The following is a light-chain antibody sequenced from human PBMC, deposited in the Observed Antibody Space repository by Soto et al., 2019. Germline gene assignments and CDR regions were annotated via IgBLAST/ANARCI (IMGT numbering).Light chain of an antibody. CDR1: QSVRGNY. CDR2: GPS. V-gene: IGKV3-20*01. J-gene: IGKJ3*01. CDR3: HQFGMSPFT. Sequence: EVVLTQSPGTLSLSPGESATLSCRASQSVRGNYFAWYQQRPGQAPRLLVYGPSVRAAGIPDRFRGSGSRTDFNLTINRVEPEDFAVYYCHQFGMSPFTFLPGTTLDIK.